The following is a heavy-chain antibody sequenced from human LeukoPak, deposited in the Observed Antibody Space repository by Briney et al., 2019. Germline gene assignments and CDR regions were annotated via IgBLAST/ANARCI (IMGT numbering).Heavy chain of an antibody. CDR2: INHSGST. CDR3: ARAKFLGDGDLRYFDY. CDR1: GGSFSGYY. J-gene: IGHJ4*02. D-gene: IGHD4-17*01. Sequence: SETLSRTCAVYGGSFSGYYWSWIRQPPGKGLEWIGEINHSGSTNYNPSLKSRVTISVDTSKNQFSLKLSSVTAADTAVYYRARAKFLGDGDLRYFDYWGQGTLVTVSS. V-gene: IGHV4-34*01.